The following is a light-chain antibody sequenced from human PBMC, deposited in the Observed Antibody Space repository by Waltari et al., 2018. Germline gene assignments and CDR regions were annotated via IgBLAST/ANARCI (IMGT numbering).Light chain of an antibody. CDR2: DVS. J-gene: IGLJ3*02. CDR1: SNDVGAYNY. CDR3: CSYTGTYTHWV. V-gene: IGLV2-11*01. Sequence: QSALTQPRSVSGSPGQSVTISCTGTSNDVGAYNYVSWHQQHPGKAPKIMIYDVSKRPSGVPVRFSASKSGNTASLTISVLQAEDEADYYCCSYTGTYTHWVFGGGTKLTVL.